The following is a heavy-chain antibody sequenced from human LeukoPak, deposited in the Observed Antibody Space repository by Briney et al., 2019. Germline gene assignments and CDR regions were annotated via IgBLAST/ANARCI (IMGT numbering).Heavy chain of an antibody. CDR1: GGSISSGSYY. V-gene: IGHV4-61*02. D-gene: IGHD3-3*02. CDR2: IYTSGST. J-gene: IGHJ4*02. Sequence: SQTLSLTCTVSGGSISSGSYYWSWIRQPAGKGLEWIGRIYTSGSTNYNPSLKSRVTISVDTSKNQFSLKLSSVTAADTAVYYCARTIFGVVSIFDYWGQGTLVTVSS. CDR3: ARTIFGVVSIFDY.